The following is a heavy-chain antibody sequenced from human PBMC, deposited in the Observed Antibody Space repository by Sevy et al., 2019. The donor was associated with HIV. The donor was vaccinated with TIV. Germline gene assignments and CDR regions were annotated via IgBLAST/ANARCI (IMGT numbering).Heavy chain of an antibody. CDR3: AIDFATIFGVVIILDYGMDV. J-gene: IGHJ6*02. CDR2: ISSSSSTI. V-gene: IGHV3-48*01. CDR1: GFTFSSYS. Sequence: GGSLRLSCAASGFTFSSYSMNWVRQAPGKGLEWVSYISSSSSTIYYADSVKGRFTISRDNAKNSLYLQMNSLRAEDTAVYYCAIDFATIFGVVIILDYGMDVWGQGTTVTVSS. D-gene: IGHD3-3*01.